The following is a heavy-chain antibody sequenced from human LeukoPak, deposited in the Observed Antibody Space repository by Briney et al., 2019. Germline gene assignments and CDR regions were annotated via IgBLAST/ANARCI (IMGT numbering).Heavy chain of an antibody. CDR2: IYTRGGT. Sequence: SETLSLTCTVAGGFISSYYWSWIRQPPGKGLGWLGYIYTRGGTNLKPSLKSRVTLSVDMSRTQFSLKLSSVTAADTAVYYCARRLAAAGLNWFDPWGQGTLVTVSS. CDR3: ARRLAAAGLNWFDP. CDR1: GGFISSYY. D-gene: IGHD6-13*01. J-gene: IGHJ5*02. V-gene: IGHV4-4*09.